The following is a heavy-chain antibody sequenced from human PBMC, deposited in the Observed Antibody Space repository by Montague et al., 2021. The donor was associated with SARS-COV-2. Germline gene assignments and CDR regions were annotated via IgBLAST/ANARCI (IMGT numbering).Heavy chain of an antibody. CDR1: GGSISSSSYY. Sequence: SETLSLTCTLSGGSISSSSYYWGWIRQPPGKGLEWIGSIYYSGSTYYNPSLRSRVTISVDTSKNQFSLKLSSVTAADTAVYYCARGSRQWLVRPPHYYYFGYWGQGTLVTVSS. CDR3: ARGSRQWLVRPPHYYYFGY. J-gene: IGHJ4*02. V-gene: IGHV4-39*07. D-gene: IGHD6-19*01. CDR2: IYYSGST.